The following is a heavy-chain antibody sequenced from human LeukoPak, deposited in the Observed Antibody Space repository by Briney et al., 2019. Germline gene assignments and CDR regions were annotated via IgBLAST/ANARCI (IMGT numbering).Heavy chain of an antibody. D-gene: IGHD1-1*01. CDR2: IFYSGST. CDR3: ARGVEIWKSIDY. CDR1: GGSISSYY. J-gene: IGHJ4*02. V-gene: IGHV4-59*08. Sequence: PSETLSLTCTVSGGSISSYYWSWIRQPPGKGLGWIGYIFYSGSTNYNPSLTSSVTISVDTSMNQFALKLSSLTAADTAVYYCARGVEIWKSIDYWGQGTLVTVSS.